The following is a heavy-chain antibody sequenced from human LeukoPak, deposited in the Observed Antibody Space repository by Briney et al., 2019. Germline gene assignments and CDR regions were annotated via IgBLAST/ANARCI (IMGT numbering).Heavy chain of an antibody. CDR2: IYYSGST. CDR1: GGSISSSSYY. CDR3: ARHLPYILTGYYYYYYYMDV. D-gene: IGHD3-9*01. J-gene: IGHJ6*03. V-gene: IGHV4-39*01. Sequence: PSETLSLTCTVSGGSISSSSYYWGWIRQPPGKGLEWIGSIYYSGSTYYNPSLKSRVTISVDTSKNQFSLKLSSVTAADTAVYYCARHLPYILTGYYYYYYYMDVWGKGTTVTVSS.